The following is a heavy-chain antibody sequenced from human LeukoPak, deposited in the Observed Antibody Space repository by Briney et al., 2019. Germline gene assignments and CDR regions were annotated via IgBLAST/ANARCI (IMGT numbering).Heavy chain of an antibody. D-gene: IGHD3-9*01. CDR1: GGSISSGSYY. CDR3: ARDYDVLTGYPQPYFDY. Sequence: PSETLSLTCTVSGGSISSGSYYWSWIRQPAGQGLEWIGRIYTSGSTNYNPSLKSRVTISVDTSKNQFSLKLSSVTAADTAVYYCARDYDVLTGYPQPYFDYWGQGTLVTVSS. J-gene: IGHJ4*02. CDR2: IYTSGST. V-gene: IGHV4-61*02.